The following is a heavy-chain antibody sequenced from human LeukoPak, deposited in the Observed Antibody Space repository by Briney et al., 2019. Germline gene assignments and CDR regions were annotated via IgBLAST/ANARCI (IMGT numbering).Heavy chain of an antibody. Sequence: PGGSLRLSCAASGFSFSTYSMIWVRQAPGKGLEWVSSVSGTSEYIYYADSVRGRFTISRDNAKNTVYLQMNSLRAEDTAVYYCARWYSSGWYSDYWGQGTLVAVSS. J-gene: IGHJ4*02. V-gene: IGHV3-21*06. CDR1: GFSFSTYS. D-gene: IGHD6-19*01. CDR3: ARWYSSGWYSDY. CDR2: VSGTSEYI.